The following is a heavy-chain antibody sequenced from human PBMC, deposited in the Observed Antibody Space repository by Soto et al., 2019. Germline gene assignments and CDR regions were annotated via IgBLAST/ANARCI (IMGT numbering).Heavy chain of an antibody. D-gene: IGHD4-17*01. CDR2: VFYSGAT. CDR3: ARAGFSYGHLLL. CDR1: GGPIKTGDYY. V-gene: IGHV4-30-4*01. J-gene: IGHJ4*02. Sequence: PSETLSLTCNVSGGPIKTGDYYWNWIRQPPGKGLEWIGYVFYSGATNYSPSLKSRAAISMDTSKNQFSLRLTSVTAADTAVYYCARAGFSYGHLLLRGQGLRVTVSS.